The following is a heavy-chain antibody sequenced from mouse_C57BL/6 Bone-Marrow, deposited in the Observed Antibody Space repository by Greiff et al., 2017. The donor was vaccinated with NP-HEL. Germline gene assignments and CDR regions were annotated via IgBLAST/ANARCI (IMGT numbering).Heavy chain of an antibody. J-gene: IGHJ3*01. CDR2: ISGGGGNT. CDR1: GFTFSSYT. V-gene: IGHV5-9*01. Sequence: DVKLVESGGGLVKPGGSLKLSCAASGFTFSSYTMSWVRQTPEKRLEWVATISGGGGNTYYPDSVKGRFTISRDNAKNTLYLQMSSLRSEDTALYYCARHSAYYSKTWFAYWGQGTLVTVSA. D-gene: IGHD2-5*01. CDR3: ARHSAYYSKTWFAY.